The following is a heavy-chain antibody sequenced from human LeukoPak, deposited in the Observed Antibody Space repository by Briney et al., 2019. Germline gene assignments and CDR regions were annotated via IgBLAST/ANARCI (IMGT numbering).Heavy chain of an antibody. D-gene: IGHD6-13*01. Sequence: GASVEVSCKASGYTFTGYYMHWVRQAPGQGLEWMGWINPNSGGTNYAQKFQGRVTMTRDTSISTAYMELSRLRSDDTAVYYCARGGVVRIAAAGMAYYGMDVWGQGTTVTVSS. J-gene: IGHJ6*02. CDR1: GYTFTGYY. CDR2: INPNSGGT. CDR3: ARGGVVRIAAAGMAYYGMDV. V-gene: IGHV1-2*02.